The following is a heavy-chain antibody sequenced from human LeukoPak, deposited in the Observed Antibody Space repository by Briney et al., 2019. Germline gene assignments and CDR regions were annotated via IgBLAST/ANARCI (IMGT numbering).Heavy chain of an antibody. CDR2: IAPYEGDT. CDR3: ERDFRATFGGVMASAFDY. V-gene: IGHV1-18*01. CDR1: GYTFGAYG. D-gene: IGHD3-16*01. Sequence: GASVKVSCKVSGYTFGAYGLSWVRQAPDQGLEWLGWIAPYEGDTQYTPKLQDRIILTADKSTSTVYMELRSLRSEDTAVYYCERDFRATFGGVMASAFDYWGQGTLVTVSP. J-gene: IGHJ4*02.